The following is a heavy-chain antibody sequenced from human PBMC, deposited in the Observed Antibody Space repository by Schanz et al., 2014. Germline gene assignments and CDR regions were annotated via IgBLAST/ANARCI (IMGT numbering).Heavy chain of an antibody. J-gene: IGHJ5*01. Sequence: EVQLVESGGGLVKPGDSLRLSCAASGLTFSNHAMSWVRQAPGKGLEWVSAISGSGDNTFYADSVRGRFTISRDNSRNTLYLQMNSLRAEDTAVYYCAKDFTGSGIFFNSWGQGTLVSVSS. V-gene: IGHV3-23*04. CDR1: GLTFSNHA. CDR2: ISGSGDNT. CDR3: AKDFTGSGIFFNS. D-gene: IGHD3-10*01.